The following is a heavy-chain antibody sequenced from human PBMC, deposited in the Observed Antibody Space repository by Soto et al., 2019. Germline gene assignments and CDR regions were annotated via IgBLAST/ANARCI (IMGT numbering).Heavy chain of an antibody. D-gene: IGHD2-2*01. CDR2: INAGNGNT. Sequence: ASVKVSCKASGYTFTSYAMHWVRQAPGQRLEWMGWINAGNGNTKYSQKFQGRVTITRDTSASTAYMELSSLRSEDTAVYYCARGGYCSSTSCLKRQDEWLYGAFDIWGQGTMVTVSS. CDR3: ARGGYCSSTSCLKRQDEWLYGAFDI. J-gene: IGHJ3*02. V-gene: IGHV1-3*01. CDR1: GYTFTSYA.